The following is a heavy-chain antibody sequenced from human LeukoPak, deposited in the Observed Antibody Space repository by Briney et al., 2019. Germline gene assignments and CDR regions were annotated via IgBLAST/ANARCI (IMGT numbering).Heavy chain of an antibody. V-gene: IGHV3-23*01. Sequence: PGGTLRLSCAASGFTFSTYDMSWVRQAPGKGLEWVSAISGSGGSTFYADSVKGRFTISRDNAKNALYLQMNSLRVEDTAVYYCARDESRGNLVTAPDYWGQGTLVTVSS. CDR2: ISGSGGST. CDR1: GFTFSTYD. CDR3: ARDESRGNLVTAPDY. J-gene: IGHJ4*02. D-gene: IGHD2-21*02.